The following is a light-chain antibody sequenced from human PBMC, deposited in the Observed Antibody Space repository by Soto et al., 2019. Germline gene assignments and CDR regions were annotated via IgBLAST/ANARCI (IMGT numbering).Light chain of an antibody. Sequence: DIQMTQSPSTLSASVGDRVTITCRASQSISSWLAWYQQKPGKAPKLLIYDASSLESGVPSRFSGSGSGTEFTLTISSLQPDDFSTYYCQQYKTPVGFGQGTKVEIK. CDR2: DAS. J-gene: IGKJ1*01. CDR3: QQYKTPVG. CDR1: QSISSW. V-gene: IGKV1-5*01.